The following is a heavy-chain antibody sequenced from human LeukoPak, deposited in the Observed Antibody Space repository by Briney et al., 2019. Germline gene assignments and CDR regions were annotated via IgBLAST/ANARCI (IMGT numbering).Heavy chain of an antibody. CDR1: GDSISNSNW. D-gene: IGHD3-9*01. Sequence: SGTLSLTCAVSGDSISNSNWWSWVRQPPGKGLEWIVYIFHTGSTNYNPSLKSRFTISVDKSKNQFSLRRISVTAAYTAGYFCATVRVIDWAHPYFDYWRQANLVTVSS. CDR3: ATVRVIDWAHPYFDY. J-gene: IGHJ4*02. CDR2: IFHTGST. V-gene: IGHV4-4*02.